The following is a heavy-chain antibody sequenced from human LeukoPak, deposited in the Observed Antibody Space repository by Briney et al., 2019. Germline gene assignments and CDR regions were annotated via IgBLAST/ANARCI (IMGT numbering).Heavy chain of an antibody. CDR1: GYTFTSYG. D-gene: IGHD3-10*01. J-gene: IGHJ4*02. Sequence: SVKVSCKASGYTFTSYGISWVRQAPGQGLEWMGGIIHIFDTPKYAQRFQGRVTISADESTSTAYMELSSLKSDDTAVSYCARGRLEGYYGSGSSAPDYWGQGTLVTVSS. V-gene: IGHV1-69*13. CDR2: IIHIFDTP. CDR3: ARGRLEGYYGSGSSAPDY.